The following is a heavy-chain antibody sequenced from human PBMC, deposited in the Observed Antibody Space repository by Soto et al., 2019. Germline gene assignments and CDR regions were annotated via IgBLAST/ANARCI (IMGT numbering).Heavy chain of an antibody. Sequence: GGSLRLSCAASGFTFSSYWMNWVRQAPGKGLVWVSLINPDGRTTTYADSVKGRFTISRDNAKNTVYLQMNSLRAEDTAVFFFAKDPTKGLVRGTSDYWGQGTLVTVSS. J-gene: IGHJ4*02. CDR3: AKDPTKGLVRGTSDY. V-gene: IGHV3-74*01. CDR2: INPDGRTT. CDR1: GFTFSSYW. D-gene: IGHD1-26*01.